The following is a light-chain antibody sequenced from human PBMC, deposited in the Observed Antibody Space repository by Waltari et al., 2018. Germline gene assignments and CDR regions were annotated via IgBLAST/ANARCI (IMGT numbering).Light chain of an antibody. V-gene: IGKV3-11*01. J-gene: IGKJ2*01. CDR1: QSVSVY. CDR3: QQHYSIPYT. CDR2: DAS. Sequence: EIVLTQSPATLSLSPGERATLSCRASQSVSVYLAWYQQKPGQAPRLLIFDASSRATGIPARFSGSGSGTDFTLTISSLEPEDVAVYYCQQHYSIPYTFGQGTKLEI.